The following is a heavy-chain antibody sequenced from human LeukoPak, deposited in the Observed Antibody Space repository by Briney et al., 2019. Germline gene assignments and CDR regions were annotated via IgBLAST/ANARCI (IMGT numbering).Heavy chain of an antibody. CDR3: ARRGPRDAFDI. CDR2: IIPIFGTA. Sequence: SVKVSCKASGYTFTSYDINWVRQAPGQGLEWMGGIIPIFGTANYAQKFQGRVTITTDESTSTAYMELSSLRSEDTAVYYCARRGPRDAFDIWGQGTMVTVSS. V-gene: IGHV1-69*05. D-gene: IGHD3-10*01. J-gene: IGHJ3*02. CDR1: GYTFTSYD.